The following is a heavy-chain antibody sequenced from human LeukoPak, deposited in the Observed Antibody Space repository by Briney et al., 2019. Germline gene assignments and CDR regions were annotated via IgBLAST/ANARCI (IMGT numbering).Heavy chain of an antibody. D-gene: IGHD6-13*01. CDR3: ARWVAAAGPYYFDY. CDR1: GYTFTGYY. V-gene: IGHV1-2*04. CDR2: INPNSGGT. J-gene: IGHJ4*02. Sequence: ASVKVSCKASGYTFTGYYMHWVRQAPGQGLEWMGWINPNSGGTNYAQKFQGWVTMTRDTSISTAYMELSRLRSDDTAVYYCARWVAAAGPYYFDYWGQGTLVTVSS.